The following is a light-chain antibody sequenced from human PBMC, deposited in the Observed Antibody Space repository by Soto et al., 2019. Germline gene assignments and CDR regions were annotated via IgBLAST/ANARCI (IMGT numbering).Light chain of an antibody. CDR2: AAS. Sequence: DIQMTQSPSSLSASVGDRVTITCRASQSISSYLNWFQQRPVKAPKLLIYAASSLQSGVTSRFSGSGSGTDFTLTISSLQPEDFATCYCQQSYRSPRTFGQGTKVEIK. J-gene: IGKJ1*01. CDR1: QSISSY. V-gene: IGKV1-39*01. CDR3: QQSYRSPRT.